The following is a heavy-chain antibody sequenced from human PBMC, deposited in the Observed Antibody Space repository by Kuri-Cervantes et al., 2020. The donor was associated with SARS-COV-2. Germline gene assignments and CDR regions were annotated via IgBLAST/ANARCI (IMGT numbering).Heavy chain of an antibody. D-gene: IGHD2-15*01. J-gene: IGHJ6*02. CDR3: ARAFVVVVAAWRTGMDV. CDR2: ISYDGSNE. V-gene: IGHV3-30-3*01. Sequence: GGSLRLSCAASGFTFSSYAMHWVRQAPGKGLEWVAVISYDGSNEYYADSVKGRFTISRDNSKNTLYLQMNSLRAEDTAVYYCARAFVVVVAAWRTGMDVWGQGTTVTVSS. CDR1: GFTFSSYA.